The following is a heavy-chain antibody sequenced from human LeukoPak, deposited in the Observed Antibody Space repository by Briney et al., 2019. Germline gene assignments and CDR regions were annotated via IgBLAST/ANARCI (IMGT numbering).Heavy chain of an antibody. CDR3: AKDPPYSSGWNDFDY. D-gene: IGHD6-25*01. J-gene: IGHJ4*02. V-gene: IGHV3-23*01. Sequence: GGTLRLSCAASGFTFSSYAMGWVRQAPGKGLEWVSAISGSGGSTYYADSVKGRFTISRDNSKNTLYLQMNSLRAEDTAVYYCAKDPPYSSGWNDFDYWGQGTLVTVSS. CDR2: ISGSGGST. CDR1: GFTFSSYA.